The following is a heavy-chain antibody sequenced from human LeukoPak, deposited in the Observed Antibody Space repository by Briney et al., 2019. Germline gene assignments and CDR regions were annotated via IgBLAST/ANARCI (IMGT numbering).Heavy chain of an antibody. Sequence: GGSLRLSCAASGFTFTTYSMNWVRQAPGKGLEWVSYISSSSSTVYYADSVKGRFTISRDNAKNSLYLQMNSLRGGDTAVYYCARGSGSNYLDYWSQGTLVTVSS. J-gene: IGHJ4*02. CDR2: ISSSSSTV. V-gene: IGHV3-48*01. CDR1: GFTFTTYS. CDR3: ARGSGSNYLDY. D-gene: IGHD3-10*01.